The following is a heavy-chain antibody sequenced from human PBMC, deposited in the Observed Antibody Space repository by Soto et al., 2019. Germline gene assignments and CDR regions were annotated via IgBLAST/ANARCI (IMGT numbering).Heavy chain of an antibody. V-gene: IGHV3-13*01. J-gene: IGHJ6*03. CDR1: GFTFSSYD. D-gene: IGHD4-17*01. CDR3: ARRAFSYGGYYYYMDV. CDR2: IGTAGDT. Sequence: GGSLRLSCAASGFTFSSYDMHWVRQATGKGLEWVSAIGTAGDTYYPGSVKGRFTISRENAKNSLYLQMNSLRAGDTAVYYCARRAFSYGGYYYYMDVWGKGTTVTVSS.